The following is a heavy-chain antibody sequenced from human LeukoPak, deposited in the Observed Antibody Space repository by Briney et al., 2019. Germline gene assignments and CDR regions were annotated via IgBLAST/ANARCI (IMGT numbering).Heavy chain of an antibody. CDR1: GGSISSYY. V-gene: IGHV4-59*08. Sequence: SETLSLTCTVSGGSISSYYWSWIRQPPGKGLEWIGYIYYSGSPNYNPSLKSRVTMSVDTSKNQFSLKLSSVTAADTAVYYCARQNYDSSTYSLPDYYLDVWGKGTTVTISS. J-gene: IGHJ6*03. D-gene: IGHD3-22*01. CDR2: IYYSGSP. CDR3: ARQNYDSSTYSLPDYYLDV.